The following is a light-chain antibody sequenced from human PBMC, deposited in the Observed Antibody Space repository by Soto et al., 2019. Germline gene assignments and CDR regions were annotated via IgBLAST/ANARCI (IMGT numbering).Light chain of an antibody. CDR1: SSNIGNNY. CDR2: DNN. J-gene: IGLJ2*01. Sequence: QSVLTQPPSVSAAPGQKVTISCSGSSSNIGNNYVSWYQQLPGTAPKLLIYDNNERPSGIPDRFSGSKSGTSATLGITGLQTGDEADYYCATWDGSRSAGVFGGGTKLTVL. CDR3: ATWDGSRSAGV. V-gene: IGLV1-51*01.